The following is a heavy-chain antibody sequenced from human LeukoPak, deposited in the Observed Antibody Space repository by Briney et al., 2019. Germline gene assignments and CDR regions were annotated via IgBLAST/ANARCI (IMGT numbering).Heavy chain of an antibody. CDR3: ASAIGATPDVVVY. D-gene: IGHD2-15*01. J-gene: IGHJ4*02. V-gene: IGHV1-69*13. CDR1: GGTFSIYA. Sequence: SVKVSCQASGGTFSIYAISWVRQAPGQGLEWMGGIIPIFGTANSAQKFHGRVTITADESTRTAYMELSSLRSEDTAVYYCASAIGATPDVVVYWGQGTLVTVSS. CDR2: IIPIFGTA.